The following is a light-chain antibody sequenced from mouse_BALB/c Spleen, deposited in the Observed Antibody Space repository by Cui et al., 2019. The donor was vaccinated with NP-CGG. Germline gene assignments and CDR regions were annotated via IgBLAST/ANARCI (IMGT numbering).Light chain of an antibody. CDR3: ALWYSNHWV. CDR1: TGAVTTSNY. Sequence: QAVVTQESALTTSPGETVTLTCRSSTGAVTTSNYANWVQEKPDHLFTGLIGGTNNRAPGAPARSSGSLIGDKAALTITGAQTEDEAIYFCALWYSNHWVFGGGTKLTVL. CDR2: GTN. J-gene: IGLJ1*01. V-gene: IGLV1*01.